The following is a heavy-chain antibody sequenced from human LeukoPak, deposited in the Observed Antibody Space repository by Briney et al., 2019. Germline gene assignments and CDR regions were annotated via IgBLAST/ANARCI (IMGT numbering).Heavy chain of an antibody. Sequence: PSETLSLTCTVSGGSISSYYWSWIRQPPGKGLEWIGYIYYSGSTNYNPSLKSRVTISADTSKNKFSLKLSSVTAADTAVYYCARGGYSYGYDDDFDYWGQGTLVTVSS. CDR2: IYYSGST. D-gene: IGHD5-18*01. CDR3: ARGGYSYGYDDDFDY. V-gene: IGHV4-59*01. CDR1: GGSISSYY. J-gene: IGHJ4*02.